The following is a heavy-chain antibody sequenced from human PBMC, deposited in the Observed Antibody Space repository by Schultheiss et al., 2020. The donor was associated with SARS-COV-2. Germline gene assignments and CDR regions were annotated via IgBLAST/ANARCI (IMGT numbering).Heavy chain of an antibody. CDR2: ISSSGSTI. V-gene: IGHV3-48*03. J-gene: IGHJ6*02. D-gene: IGHD3-10*01. CDR1: GFTFSSYE. Sequence: GESLKISCAASGFTFSSYEMNWVRQAPGKGPEWVSYISSSGSTIYYADSVKGRFTISRDNAKNSLYLQMNSLRAEDTAVYYCARDRRLYYGSGSNGMDVWGQGTTVTVSS. CDR3: ARDRRLYYGSGSNGMDV.